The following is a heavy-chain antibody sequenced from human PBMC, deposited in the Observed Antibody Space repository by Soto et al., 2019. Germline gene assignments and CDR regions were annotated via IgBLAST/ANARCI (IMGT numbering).Heavy chain of an antibody. V-gene: IGHV4-31*03. J-gene: IGHJ4*02. CDR2: IYYSGST. Sequence: QVQLQESGPGLVKPSQTLSLTCTVSGGSISSGGYYWSWIRQHPGKGLEWIGYIYYSGSTYYNPSLKRRVTXXVXTXXNQFSLKLSSVTAADTAVYYCARGVKAYSSGWYGVWGQGTLVTVSS. CDR3: ARGVKAYSSGWYGV. D-gene: IGHD6-19*01. CDR1: GGSISSGGYY.